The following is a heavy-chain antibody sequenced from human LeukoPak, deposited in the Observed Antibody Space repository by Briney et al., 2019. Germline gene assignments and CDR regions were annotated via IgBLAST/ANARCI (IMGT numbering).Heavy chain of an antibody. CDR3: VRGRTSYNWVDP. J-gene: IGHJ5*02. Sequence: SETLSLTCTVSGGSISSYYWTWIRQPPGKGLEWIGYIFHSGSTNYNPSLKSRVTISVDTSKNQFSLKLSSVTAADTAVYYCVRGRTSYNWVDPWGQGTLVTVSS. CDR1: GGSISSYY. CDR2: IFHSGST. D-gene: IGHD1-26*01. V-gene: IGHV4-59*01.